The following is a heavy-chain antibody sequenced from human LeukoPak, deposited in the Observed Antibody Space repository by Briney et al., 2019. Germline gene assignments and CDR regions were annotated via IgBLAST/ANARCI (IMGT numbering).Heavy chain of an antibody. CDR2: IKQDGSEK. CDR3: ARSPVVYYYYGMDV. CDR1: GFTFSSYW. Sequence: GGSLRLSCAASGFTFSSYWMSWVRQAPGKRLEWVANIKQDGSEKYYVDSVKGRFTISRDNAKNSLYLQMNSLRAEDTAVYYCARSPVVYYYYGMDVWGQGTTVTVSS. V-gene: IGHV3-7*01. J-gene: IGHJ6*02.